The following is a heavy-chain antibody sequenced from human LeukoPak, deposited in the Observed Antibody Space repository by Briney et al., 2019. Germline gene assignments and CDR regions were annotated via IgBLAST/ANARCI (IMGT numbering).Heavy chain of an antibody. Sequence: ASVKVSCKASGGTFSSYAISWVRQAPGQGLEWMGGIIPIFGTANYAQKFQGRVTITADESTSTAYMELSSLRSEVTAVYYCARCGLGYCSGGSCCRGWFDPWGQGTLVTVSS. CDR2: IIPIFGTA. J-gene: IGHJ5*02. CDR3: ARCGLGYCSGGSCCRGWFDP. D-gene: IGHD2-15*01. V-gene: IGHV1-69*13. CDR1: GGTFSSYA.